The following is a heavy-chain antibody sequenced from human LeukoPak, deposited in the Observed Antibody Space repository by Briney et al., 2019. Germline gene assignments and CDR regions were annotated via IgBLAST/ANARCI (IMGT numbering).Heavy chain of an antibody. CDR1: GFTFSSYA. Sequence: GGSLRLSCAASGFTFSSYALHWVRQAPGKGLEWVALISYDGSNKYYADSVKGRFTISRDNSKNTLYLQMNSLRAEDTAVYYCAKDRAVTLYFDYWGQGTLVTVSS. J-gene: IGHJ4*02. D-gene: IGHD4-17*01. V-gene: IGHV3-30-3*01. CDR3: AKDRAVTLYFDY. CDR2: ISYDGSNK.